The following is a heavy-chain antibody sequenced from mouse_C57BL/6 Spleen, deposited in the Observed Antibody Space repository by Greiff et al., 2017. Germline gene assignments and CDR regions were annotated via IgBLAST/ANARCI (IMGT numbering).Heavy chain of an antibody. J-gene: IGHJ3*01. D-gene: IGHD1-1*01. V-gene: IGHV5-17*01. CDR3: ARPYYGSSPFAY. Sequence: DVQLVKSGGGLVKPGGSLKLSCAASGFTFSDYGMHWVRQAPEKGLEWVAYISSGSSTIYYADTVKGRFTISRDNAKNTLFLQMTSRRSEDTAMYYCARPYYGSSPFAYWGQGTLVTVSA. CDR1: GFTFSDYG. CDR2: ISSGSSTI.